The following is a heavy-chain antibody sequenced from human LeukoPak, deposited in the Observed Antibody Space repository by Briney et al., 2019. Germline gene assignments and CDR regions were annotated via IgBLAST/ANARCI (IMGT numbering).Heavy chain of an antibody. J-gene: IGHJ5*02. CDR3: AKDMSYDNIIWFDP. CDR1: GFTFSSYG. V-gene: IGHV3-23*01. D-gene: IGHD3-22*01. CDR2: ISGSDMST. Sequence: GGSLRLSCAASGFTFSSYGMSWVRQAPGKGLEWVSSISGSDMSTYYADSVKGRFTISRDNSKNTLYLQMNSLRAEDTTVYYCAKDMSYDNIIWFDPWGQGTLVTVSS.